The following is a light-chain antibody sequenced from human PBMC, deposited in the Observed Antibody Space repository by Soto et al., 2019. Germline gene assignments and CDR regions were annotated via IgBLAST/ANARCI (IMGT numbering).Light chain of an antibody. J-gene: IGKJ5*01. V-gene: IGKV1-33*01. CDR2: DAS. Sequence: EIQMTQSPSSLSASVGDRVTITCQASQYINKNLICYQQKPGKAPKLLIYDASTLATGIPSRFSGSCSGTGFTFPISSLQPEYFATYYCQQYESLPLTFGQGTRLEIK. CDR1: QYINKN. CDR3: QQYESLPLT.